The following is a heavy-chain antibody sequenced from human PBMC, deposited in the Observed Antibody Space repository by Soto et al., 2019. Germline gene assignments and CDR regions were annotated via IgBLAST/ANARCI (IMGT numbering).Heavy chain of an antibody. CDR1: GFTFSDYY. CDR2: ISSSGSTI. J-gene: IGHJ6*03. D-gene: IGHD1-26*01. Sequence: GGSLRLSCAASGFTFSDYYMSWIRQAPGKGLEWVSYISSSGSTIYYADSVKGRFTTSRDNAKNSLYLQMNSLRAEDTAVYYCARDSRDSGEKYYYYYMDVWGKGTTVTVSS. V-gene: IGHV3-11*01. CDR3: ARDSRDSGEKYYYYYMDV.